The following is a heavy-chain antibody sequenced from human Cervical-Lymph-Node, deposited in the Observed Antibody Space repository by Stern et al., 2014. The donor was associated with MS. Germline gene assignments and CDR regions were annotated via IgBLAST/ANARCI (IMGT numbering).Heavy chain of an antibody. D-gene: IGHD4-17*01. Sequence: EVKLVESGGGLVQPGGSLRLSCAASGFTFSSYAMSWVRQAPGKGLEWVSAISGSGGSTYYADSVKGRFTISRDNSKNTLYLQMNSLRAEDTAVYYCALQRNYGDYHSYWGQGTLVTVSS. V-gene: IGHV3-23*04. CDR3: ALQRNYGDYHSY. CDR2: ISGSGGST. J-gene: IGHJ4*02. CDR1: GFTFSSYA.